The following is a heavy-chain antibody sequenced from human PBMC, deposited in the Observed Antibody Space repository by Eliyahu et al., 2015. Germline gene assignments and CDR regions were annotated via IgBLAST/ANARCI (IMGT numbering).Heavy chain of an antibody. CDR2: IRSKANSYAT. CDR3: TRLEYSSSSGDY. Sequence: VRQASGKGLEWVGRIRSKANSYATAYAASVKGSFTISRDDSKNTAYLQMNSLKTEDTAVYYCTRLEYSSSSGDYWGQGTLVTVSS. V-gene: IGHV3-73*01. D-gene: IGHD6-6*01. J-gene: IGHJ4*02.